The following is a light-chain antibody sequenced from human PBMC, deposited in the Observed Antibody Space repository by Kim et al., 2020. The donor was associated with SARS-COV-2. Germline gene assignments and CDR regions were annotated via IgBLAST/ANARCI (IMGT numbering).Light chain of an antibody. CDR1: KLGDKY. CDR3: QAWDGSTVL. CDR2: QDS. V-gene: IGLV3-1*01. Sequence: SYELTQPPSVSVSPGQTASITCSGDKLGDKYACWYQQKPGQSPVLVIYQDSKRPSGIPERFSGSNSGNTATLTISGTQAMDEADYYCQAWDGSTVLFGGG. J-gene: IGLJ2*01.